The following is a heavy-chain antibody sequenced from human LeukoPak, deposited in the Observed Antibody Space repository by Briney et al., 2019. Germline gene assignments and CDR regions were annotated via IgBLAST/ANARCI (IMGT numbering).Heavy chain of an antibody. V-gene: IGHV3-74*01. J-gene: IGHJ6*03. D-gene: IGHD2-2*01. Sequence: QPGGSLRLSCATAGFTFSSYWMHWVRQAPGKGLVWVSRINSDGSSTSYADSVKGRFTISRDNAKNTLYLQMNSLRAEDTAVYYCASRYCSSTSCYYYYYMDVWGKGTTVIVSS. CDR3: ASRYCSSTSCYYYYYMDV. CDR1: GFTFSSYW. CDR2: INSDGSST.